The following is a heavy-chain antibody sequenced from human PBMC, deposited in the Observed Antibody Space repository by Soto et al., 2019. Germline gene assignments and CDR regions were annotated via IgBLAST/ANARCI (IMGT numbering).Heavy chain of an antibody. CDR2: VSDDGGTT. Sequence: EAQLLESGGGLVQPGESLRLSCAASGFTFSNYAMSWVRQAPGKGLEWVSVVSDDGGTTFYADTVRARFTISRDNSKNTVDLQINSLRAEDTAVYYCAKADTGHFRPFEYCGQGTLVTVSS. CDR1: GFTFSNYA. D-gene: IGHD3-9*01. J-gene: IGHJ4*02. CDR3: AKADTGHFRPFEY. V-gene: IGHV3-23*01.